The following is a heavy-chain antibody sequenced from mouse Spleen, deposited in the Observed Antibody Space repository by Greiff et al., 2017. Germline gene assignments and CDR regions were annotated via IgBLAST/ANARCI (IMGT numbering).Heavy chain of an antibody. J-gene: IGHJ2*01. CDR1: GYTFTDYY. V-gene: IGHV1-19*01. CDR3: AEYYYGSSYGGIFDY. CDR2: INPYNGGT. Sequence: EVQLQQSGPVLVKPGASVKMSCKASGYTFTDYYMNWVKQSHGKSLEWIGVINPYNGGTSYNQKFKGKATLTVDKSSSTAYMELNSLTSEDSAVYYCAEYYYGSSYGGIFDYWGQGTTLTVSS. D-gene: IGHD1-1*01.